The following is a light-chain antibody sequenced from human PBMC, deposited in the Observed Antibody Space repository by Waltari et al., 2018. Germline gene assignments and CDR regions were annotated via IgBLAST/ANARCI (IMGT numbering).Light chain of an antibody. Sequence: QSALTQPASVSGSPGQSITISCTGTSRDVGNFNSVSWYQQHPGKAPKLMIYDVSNRPSGVSNRFSGSKSGNTASLTISGLQAEDEADYYCSSYTSSSTRLFGGGTKLTVL. CDR3: SSYTSSSTRL. CDR1: SRDVGNFNS. V-gene: IGLV2-14*03. CDR2: DVS. J-gene: IGLJ2*01.